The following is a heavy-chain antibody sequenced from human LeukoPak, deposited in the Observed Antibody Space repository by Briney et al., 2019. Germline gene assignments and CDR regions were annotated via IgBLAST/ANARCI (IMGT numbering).Heavy chain of an antibody. CDR3: AKDMGYCSSTSCNDAFDI. J-gene: IGHJ3*02. CDR2: MSWNSGSI. V-gene: IGHV3-9*01. D-gene: IGHD2-2*01. Sequence: PGGSLRLSCAASGFTFDDYAMHWVRQAPGKGLEWVSGMSWNSGSIGYADSVKGRFTISRDNAKNSLYLQMNSLRAEDTALYYCAKDMGYCSSTSCNDAFDIWGQGTMVTVSS. CDR1: GFTFDDYA.